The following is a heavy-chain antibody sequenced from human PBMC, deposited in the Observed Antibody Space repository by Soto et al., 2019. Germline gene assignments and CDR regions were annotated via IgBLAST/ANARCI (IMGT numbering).Heavy chain of an antibody. CDR2: MNPDSGNT. CDR3: ARMWAGFQAPYNGNGPEI. J-gene: IGHJ3*02. Sequence: QVQLVQSGAEVKKPGASVKVSCRASGHRFTSDDISWVRQATGQGLEWMGWMNPDSGNTGYAQKFKGRVAMTRNTSKSTAYMELGSLSSEDTAVYYCARMWAGFQAPYNGNGPEIWAKGKMVTVSS. V-gene: IGHV1-8*01. D-gene: IGHD1-1*01. CDR1: GHRFTSDD.